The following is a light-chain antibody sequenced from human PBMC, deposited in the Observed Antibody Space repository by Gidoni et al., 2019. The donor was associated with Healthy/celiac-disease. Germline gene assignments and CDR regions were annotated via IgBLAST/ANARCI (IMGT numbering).Light chain of an antibody. V-gene: IGKV3-11*01. CDR2: EAS. CDR1: QSVSSY. Sequence: EIVLTQSPATLSLSPGERATLSCRASQSVSSYLAWYQQKPGQAPRLLLYEASNRATGIPARFSGSGSGTDFTLTISSLEPEDFAFYYCQQRSNWPPLTFGGGTKVEIK. CDR3: QQRSNWPPLT. J-gene: IGKJ4*01.